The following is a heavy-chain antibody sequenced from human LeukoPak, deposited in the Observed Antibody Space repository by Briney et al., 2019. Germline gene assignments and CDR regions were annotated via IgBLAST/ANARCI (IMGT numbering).Heavy chain of an antibody. Sequence: PGGSLRLSCAASGFTFSNAWMSWVRQAPGKGLEWIGEINHSGSTNYNPSLKSRVTISVDTSKNQFSLKLSSVTAADTAVYYCARSAHLGLRNRKFDYWGQGALVTVSS. CDR3: ARSAHLGLRNRKFDY. J-gene: IGHJ4*02. CDR1: GFTFSNAW. V-gene: IGHV4-34*01. D-gene: IGHD1-26*01. CDR2: INHSGST.